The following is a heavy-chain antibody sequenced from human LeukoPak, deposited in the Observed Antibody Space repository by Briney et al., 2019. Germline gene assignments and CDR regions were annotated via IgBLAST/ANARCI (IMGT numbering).Heavy chain of an antibody. V-gene: IGHV4-34*01. D-gene: IGHD3-22*01. CDR3: ARASYDSSGYYFDY. Sequence: SETLSLTCAVYGGSFSGYYWSWVRQPPGKGLEWIGEINHSGSTNYNPSLKSRVTISVDPSKNQFSLKLSSVTAADTAVYYCARASYDSSGYYFDYWGQGTLVTVSS. J-gene: IGHJ4*02. CDR2: INHSGST. CDR1: GGSFSGYY.